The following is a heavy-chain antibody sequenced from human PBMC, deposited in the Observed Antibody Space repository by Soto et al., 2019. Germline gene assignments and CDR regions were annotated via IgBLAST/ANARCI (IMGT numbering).Heavy chain of an antibody. V-gene: IGHV1-69*13. J-gene: IGHJ6*02. CDR3: ARGLLWFGELLSTHYYYYGMDV. D-gene: IGHD3-10*01. Sequence: VASVKVSCKASGGTLSSSSITWVRQAPGQGLEWMGGIIPIIGRANYAQKFQGRVTITADESTSTGYMEMSSLRSEDTAVYYCARGLLWFGELLSTHYYYYGMDVWGQGTTVTVSS. CDR1: GGTLSSSS. CDR2: IIPIIGRA.